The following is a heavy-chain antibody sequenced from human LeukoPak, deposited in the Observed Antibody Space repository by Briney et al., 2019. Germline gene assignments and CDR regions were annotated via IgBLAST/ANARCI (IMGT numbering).Heavy chain of an antibody. D-gene: IGHD3-22*01. CDR2: IYSGGST. CDR1: GFTVSSNY. J-gene: IGHJ4*02. V-gene: IGHV3-53*01. Sequence: PGGSLRLSCAASGFTVSSNYMCWVRQAPGKGLEWVSVIYSGGSTYYADSVKGRFTISRDNSKNTLYLQMNSLRAEDTAVYYCARGRSSGYSDYWGQGTLVTVSS. CDR3: ARGRSSGYSDY.